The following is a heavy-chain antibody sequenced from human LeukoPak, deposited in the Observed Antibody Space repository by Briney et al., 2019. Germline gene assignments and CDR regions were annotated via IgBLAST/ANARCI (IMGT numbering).Heavy chain of an antibody. Sequence: GGSLRLSCAASGFTFSSYAMSWVRQAPGKGLEWVSAISGSGGSTYYADSVKGRFTISRDNSKNTLYLQMNSLRAEDTAVYYCATSYYYDSSGYYYYFDYWGQGTPVTVSS. V-gene: IGHV3-23*01. CDR1: GFTFSSYA. J-gene: IGHJ4*02. CDR3: ATSYYYDSSGYYYYFDY. CDR2: ISGSGGST. D-gene: IGHD3-22*01.